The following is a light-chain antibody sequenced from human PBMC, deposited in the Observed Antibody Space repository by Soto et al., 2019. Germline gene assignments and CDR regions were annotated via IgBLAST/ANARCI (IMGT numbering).Light chain of an antibody. V-gene: IGLV2-8*01. CDR2: EVS. Sequence: QCALTQPPSASGSPGQSVTISCTGTSSDVGGYNYVSWYQQHPGEAPKVMIYEVSKRPSGVPDRFSGSKSGNTASLTVSGLQAEYEADYYCSSYAGSNLRFGTGTKVTLL. CDR1: SSDVGGYNY. J-gene: IGLJ1*01. CDR3: SSYAGSNLR.